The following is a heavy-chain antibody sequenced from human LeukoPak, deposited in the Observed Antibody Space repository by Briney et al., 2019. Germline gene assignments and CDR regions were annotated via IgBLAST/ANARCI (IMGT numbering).Heavy chain of an antibody. CDR3: AKRSHMLGATNPNYYFDH. V-gene: IGHV3-23*01. CDR1: GFTFSSYA. J-gene: IGHJ4*02. Sequence: PGGSLRLSCAGSGFTFSSYAMSWVRQAPGKGLEWVSAISITVGGTYYADSVKGRFTISRDNSKNTLYLQMNSLSAEDTAVYYCAKRSHMLGATNPNYYFDHWGQGTLVTVSS. CDR2: ISITVGGT. D-gene: IGHD1-26*01.